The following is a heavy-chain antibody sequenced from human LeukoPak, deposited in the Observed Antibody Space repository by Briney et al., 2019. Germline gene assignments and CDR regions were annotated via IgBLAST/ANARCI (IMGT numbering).Heavy chain of an antibody. Sequence: SVKVSCKASGGTFSSYTISWVRQAPGQGLEWMGRIIPIFGIANYAQKFQGRVTITADKSTSTAYMELSSLRSEDTAVYYCARDHYYDSSGYYGGYWGQGTLVTVSS. CDR1: GGTFSSYT. V-gene: IGHV1-69*04. D-gene: IGHD3-22*01. CDR3: ARDHYYDSSGYYGGY. CDR2: IIPIFGIA. J-gene: IGHJ4*02.